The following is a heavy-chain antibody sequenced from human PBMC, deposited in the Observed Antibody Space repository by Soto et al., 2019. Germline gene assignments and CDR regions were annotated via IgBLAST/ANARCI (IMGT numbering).Heavy chain of an antibody. CDR2: ISYDGSNK. J-gene: IGHJ6*02. D-gene: IGHD2-2*01. V-gene: IGHV3-30-3*01. Sequence: QVQLVESGGGVVQPGRSLRLSCAASGFTFSSYAMHWVRQAPGKGLEWVAVISYDGSNKYYADSVKGRFTISRDNSKNTLYLQMNSLRAEDTAVYYCATDRGYCISTSCYDPYYYYGMDVWGQGTTVTVSS. CDR1: GFTFSSYA. CDR3: ATDRGYCISTSCYDPYYYYGMDV.